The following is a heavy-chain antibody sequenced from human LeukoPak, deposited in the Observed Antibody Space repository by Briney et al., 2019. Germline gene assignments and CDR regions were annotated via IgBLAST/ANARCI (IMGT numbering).Heavy chain of an antibody. Sequence: PGGSLRLSCAASGFSFSIYWMSWVRQAPGKGLEWVANIEYDGSEKYYVDSMKGRFTISRDNAKNSLYLQMNSLRAEDTAVYYCARGRSMDVWGQGTTVTVSS. CDR2: IEYDGSEK. V-gene: IGHV3-7*05. CDR3: ARGRSMDV. J-gene: IGHJ6*02. CDR1: GFSFSIYW.